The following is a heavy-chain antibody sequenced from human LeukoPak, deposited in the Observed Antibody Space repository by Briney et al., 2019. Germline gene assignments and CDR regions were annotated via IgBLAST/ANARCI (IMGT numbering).Heavy chain of an antibody. Sequence: AASVKVSRKASGGTFSSYAISWVRQAPGQGLEWMGGIIPIFGTANYAQKFQGRVTITADKSTSTAYMELSSLRSEDTAVYYCARDPGYSYGIDYWGQGTLVTVSS. CDR2: IIPIFGTA. J-gene: IGHJ4*02. CDR1: GGTFSSYA. CDR3: ARDPGYSYGIDY. D-gene: IGHD5-18*01. V-gene: IGHV1-69*06.